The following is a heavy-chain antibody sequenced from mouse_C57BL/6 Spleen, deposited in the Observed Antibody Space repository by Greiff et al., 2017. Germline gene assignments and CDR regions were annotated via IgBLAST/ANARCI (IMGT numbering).Heavy chain of an antibody. CDR1: GYTFTEYT. CDR3: ARHGRIQYYGSSFFDY. D-gene: IGHD1-1*01. Sequence: VQLQQSGAELVKPGASVKLSCKASGYTFTEYTIHWVKQRSGQGLGWIGWFYPGSGSIKYNEKFKDKATLTSGKSYRTVYMEVSRLTSENSAVYFCARHGRIQYYGSSFFDYWGQGNTLPVSS. J-gene: IGHJ2*01. CDR2: FYPGSGSI. V-gene: IGHV1-62-2*01.